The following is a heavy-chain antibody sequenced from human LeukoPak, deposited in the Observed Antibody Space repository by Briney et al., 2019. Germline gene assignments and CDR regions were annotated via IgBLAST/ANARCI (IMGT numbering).Heavy chain of an antibody. D-gene: IGHD6-19*01. CDR2: IHDDGRT. CDR3: ARVLAAAGLDF. J-gene: IGHJ4*02. Sequence: SETLSLTCAVSGGSISDSRTWGWVRQPPGKGLEWIANIHDDGRTASNPSLKSRVTISLDTSKSQFSLKVRYVTAADTAFYFCARVLAAAGLDFWGQGTLVTVSS. CDR1: GGSISDSRT. V-gene: IGHV4-39*07.